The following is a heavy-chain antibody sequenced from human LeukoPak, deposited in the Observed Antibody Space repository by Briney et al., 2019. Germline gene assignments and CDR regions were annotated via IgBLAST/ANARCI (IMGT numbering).Heavy chain of an antibody. V-gene: IGHV4-34*01. D-gene: IGHD6-19*01. J-gene: IGHJ4*02. Sequence: SETLSLTCAVSGGSLSGYHWTWIRQPPGKGLEWIGDINHSGSTNYNPSLKSRVTISVDTSRNQFSLKLSSVTAADTAVYYCARPYSSGWSRKVYYFDYWGQGTLVTVSS. CDR2: INHSGST. CDR3: ARPYSSGWSRKVYYFDY. CDR1: GGSLSGYH.